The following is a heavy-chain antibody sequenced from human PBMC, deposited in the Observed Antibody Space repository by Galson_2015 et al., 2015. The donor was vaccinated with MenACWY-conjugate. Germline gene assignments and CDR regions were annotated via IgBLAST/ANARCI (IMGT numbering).Heavy chain of an antibody. CDR2: INVSGGST. J-gene: IGHJ4*02. CDR3: ARHMGPSANSYWYGVDY. V-gene: IGHV3-23*01. D-gene: IGHD3-10*01. Sequence: SLRLSCAGSGFAFSGYAMTWVRQAPGKGLKWDSTINVSGGSTHYADFVRGRVTISRDNSRNTVYLQMNSLRVDDTAVYYCARHMGPSANSYWYGVDYWGRGTLSPSPQ. CDR1: GFAFSGYA.